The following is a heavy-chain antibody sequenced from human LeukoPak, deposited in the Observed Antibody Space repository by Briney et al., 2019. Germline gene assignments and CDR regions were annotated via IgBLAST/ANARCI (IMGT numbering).Heavy chain of an antibody. J-gene: IGHJ5*02. V-gene: IGHV5-10-1*01. D-gene: IGHD1-26*01. CDR3: ARRIVGATPWFDP. CDR2: IDPSDSYT. Sequence: PGESLKISCKGSGYSFTTYWISWVRQMPGKGLEWMGEIDPSDSYTNYSPSFQGHVTISADKSIGTASLQWDSLKASDTAIYYCARRIVGATPWFDPWGQGTLVTVSS. CDR1: GYSFTTYW.